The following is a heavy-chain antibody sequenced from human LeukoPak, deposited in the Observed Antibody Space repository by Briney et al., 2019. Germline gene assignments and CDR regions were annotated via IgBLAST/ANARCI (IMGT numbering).Heavy chain of an antibody. CDR1: GGSISSYY. V-gene: IGHV4-4*07. D-gene: IGHD3-10*01. Sequence: SETLSLTCTVSGGSISSYYWSWIRQPAGKGLEWIGRIYTSGSTNYNPSLKSRVTMSVDTSKNQFSLKLSSVTAADTAVYYCARDRVLLWFGELSDAFDIWGQATMVTVSS. J-gene: IGHJ3*02. CDR3: ARDRVLLWFGELSDAFDI. CDR2: IYTSGST.